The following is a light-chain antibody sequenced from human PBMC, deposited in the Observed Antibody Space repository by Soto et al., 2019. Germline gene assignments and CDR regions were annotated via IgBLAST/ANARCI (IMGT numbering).Light chain of an antibody. Sequence: QSVLTQPPSVSVAPGQRVTISCTGSNSDIGAGYDVHWYQQLPGTAPKLVIYANNNRPSGVPDRFSASKSGNSASLAITGLQADDEADYYCQSYDSSLRGVFGTGTKVTVL. CDR2: ANN. CDR1: NSDIGAGYD. J-gene: IGLJ1*01. V-gene: IGLV1-40*01. CDR3: QSYDSSLRGV.